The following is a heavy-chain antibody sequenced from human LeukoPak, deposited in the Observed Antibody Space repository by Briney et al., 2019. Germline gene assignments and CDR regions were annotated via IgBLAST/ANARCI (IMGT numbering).Heavy chain of an antibody. V-gene: IGHV4-34*01. CDR2: INHSGST. Sequence: PSETLSLTCAVYGGSFSGYYWSWIRQPPGKGLEWIGEINHSGSTNYNPSLQSRVTISVDPSKNQFSLKLSSVAAADTAVYYCATRYCSSTSRYSYYMDVWGKGTTVTVSS. J-gene: IGHJ6*03. D-gene: IGHD2-2*01. CDR1: GGSFSGYY. CDR3: ATRYCSSTSRYSYYMDV.